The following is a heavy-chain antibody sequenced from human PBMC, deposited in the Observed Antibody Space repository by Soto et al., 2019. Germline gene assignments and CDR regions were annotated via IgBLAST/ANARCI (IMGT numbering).Heavy chain of an antibody. V-gene: IGHV4-34*01. CDR2: INHSGST. CDR3: AGGSKDCSSTSCLKKRFDY. CDR1: GGSFSGYY. Sequence: SETLSLTCAVYGGSFSGYYWSWIRQPPGKGLEWIGEINHSGSTNYNPSLKSRVTISVDTSKNQFSLKLSSVTAADTAVYYCAGGSKDCSSTSCLKKRFDYWGQGTLVTVSS. D-gene: IGHD2-2*01. J-gene: IGHJ4*02.